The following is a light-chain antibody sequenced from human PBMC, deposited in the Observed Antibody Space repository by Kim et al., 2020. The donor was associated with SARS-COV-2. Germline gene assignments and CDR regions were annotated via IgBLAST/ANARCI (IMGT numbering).Light chain of an antibody. Sequence: GQSIAISCTGSSSDFGGYNFVAWYQQHPGKAPKLMIYDVSKRPSGVSNRFSGSKSGNTASLTISGLQAEDEADDYCNSYASSTAWVFGGETHLTVL. CDR3: NSYASSTAWV. J-gene: IGLJ3*02. CDR1: SSDFGGYNF. CDR2: DVS. V-gene: IGLV2-14*04.